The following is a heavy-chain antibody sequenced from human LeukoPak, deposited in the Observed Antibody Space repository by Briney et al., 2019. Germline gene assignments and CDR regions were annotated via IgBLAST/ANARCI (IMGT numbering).Heavy chain of an antibody. CDR2: IYHSGGT. Sequence: PSETLSLTCTVSGDSISSAYYWAWIRQPPGKGLEWIGSIYHSGGTYYNSSLKSRVTISVDTSKNQFSLKLSSVTATDTAVYYCARDRMGTVMVPIDYWGQGTLVTVSS. CDR1: GDSISSAYY. J-gene: IGHJ4*02. V-gene: IGHV4-38-2*02. CDR3: ARDRMGTVMVPIDY. D-gene: IGHD5-18*01.